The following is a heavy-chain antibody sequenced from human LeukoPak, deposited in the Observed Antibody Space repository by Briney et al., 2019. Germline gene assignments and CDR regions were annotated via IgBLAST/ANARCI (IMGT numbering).Heavy chain of an antibody. CDR2: ISGDGRST. Sequence: GGSLRLSCAAFGFTFRTYWMHWVRQAPGKGLEWVSRISGDGRSTSYAGFVKGRFTISRDNVKNTLFLQIHSLRVEDTAVHYCAAFYYDPAYWGQGTLVTVPS. V-gene: IGHV3-74*01. CDR1: GFTFRTYW. J-gene: IGHJ4*02. D-gene: IGHD3-22*01. CDR3: AAFYYDPAY.